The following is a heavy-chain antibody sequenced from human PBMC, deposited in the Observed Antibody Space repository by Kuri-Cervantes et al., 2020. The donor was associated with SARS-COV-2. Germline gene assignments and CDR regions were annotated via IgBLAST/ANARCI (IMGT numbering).Heavy chain of an antibody. J-gene: IGHJ4*02. CDR2: LANNGESP. D-gene: IGHD3-3*01. V-gene: IGHV3-23*01. CDR3: AKDYFTDTSNYFDY. Sequence: GGSLRLSCAASGFTFRSFAMACVRQAPGKGLEWVSGLANNGESPYYADSVKGRFTISRDNSKNTLYLQVISLITEDTALYYCAKDYFTDTSNYFDYWGQGALVTVSS. CDR1: GFTFRSFA.